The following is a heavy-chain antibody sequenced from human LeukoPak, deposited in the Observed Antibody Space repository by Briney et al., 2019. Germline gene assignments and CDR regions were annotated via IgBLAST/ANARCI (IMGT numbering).Heavy chain of an antibody. CDR1: GGSISSSTYH. CDR2: IHYSGST. J-gene: IGHJ4*02. CDR3: ATTRSNDFWSGYPDY. Sequence: SETLSLTCTVSGGSISSSTYHWGWIRQAPGKGPEWIGSIHYSGSTYYNPSLKSRVTISVDTSKNQFSLKLSSVTAADTAVYYCATTRSNDFWSGYPDYWGQGTLVTVSS. D-gene: IGHD3-3*01. V-gene: IGHV4-39*01.